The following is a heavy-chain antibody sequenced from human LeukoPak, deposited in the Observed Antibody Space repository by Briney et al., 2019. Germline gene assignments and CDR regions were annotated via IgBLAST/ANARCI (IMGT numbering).Heavy chain of an antibody. CDR2: INHSGST. Sequence: AETLSLTCAVYGGSFSGYYWSWIRQPPGKGLEWIGEINHSGSTNYNPSLKSRVTISVDTSKNQFSLKLSSVTAADTAVYYCARRGLGDYVWGSYRYSWFDPWGQGTLVTVSS. CDR3: ARRGLGDYVWGSYRYSWFDP. V-gene: IGHV4-34*01. J-gene: IGHJ5*02. CDR1: GGSFSGYY. D-gene: IGHD3-16*02.